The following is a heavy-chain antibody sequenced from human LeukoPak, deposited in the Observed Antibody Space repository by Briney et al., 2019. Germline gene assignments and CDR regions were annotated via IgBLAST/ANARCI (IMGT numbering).Heavy chain of an antibody. V-gene: IGHV3-11*06. D-gene: IGHD6-13*01. Sequence: GGSLRLSCAASGFTFSDYYMSWIRQAPGKRLEWVSYISSSSSYTNYADSVKGRFTISRDNAKNSLYLQMNSLRAEDTAVYYCARDGYSSSWYWFDYWGQGTLVTVSS. CDR1: GFTFSDYY. CDR3: ARDGYSSSWYWFDY. J-gene: IGHJ4*02. CDR2: ISSSSSYT.